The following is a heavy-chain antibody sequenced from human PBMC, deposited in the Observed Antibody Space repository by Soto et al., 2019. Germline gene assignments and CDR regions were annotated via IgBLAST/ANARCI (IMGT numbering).Heavy chain of an antibody. Sequence: PSETLSLTCTVSGGSISSSSYYWGWIRQPPGKGLEWIGSIYYSGSTYYNPSLKSRVTISVDTSKNQFSLKLSSVTAADTAVYYCARSIAVAGNWDWFDPWGQGTLVTVSS. CDR3: ARSIAVAGNWDWFDP. CDR1: GGSISSSSYY. J-gene: IGHJ5*02. V-gene: IGHV4-39*01. D-gene: IGHD6-19*01. CDR2: IYYSGST.